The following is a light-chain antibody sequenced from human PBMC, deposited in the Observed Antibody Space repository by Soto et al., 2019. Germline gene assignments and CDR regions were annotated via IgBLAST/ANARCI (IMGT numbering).Light chain of an antibody. J-gene: IGKJ1*01. V-gene: IGKV3-15*01. CDR2: GAS. CDR3: QQYNNWPPWT. Sequence: EIVMTQSPATLSVAPGARGTLSCRASQSVSSNLAWYQQKPGQAPRLLIYGASTRATGIPARFSGSGSGTEFTLTISSLQSEDFAVYFCQQYNNWPPWTFGPGTKVDIK. CDR1: QSVSSN.